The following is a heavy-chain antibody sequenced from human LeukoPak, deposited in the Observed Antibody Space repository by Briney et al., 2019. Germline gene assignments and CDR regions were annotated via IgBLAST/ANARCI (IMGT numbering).Heavy chain of an antibody. Sequence: GGSLRLSCAASGFTFSNYWMTWVRQTPGKGLEWMAIIKQGGSEKYYVDSVKGRFTISRDNAKNSLYLQMNSLSAEDTAVYYCARGRLNYWGQGTLVTVSS. CDR2: IKQGGSEK. J-gene: IGHJ4*02. CDR3: ARGRLNY. CDR1: GFTFSNYW. D-gene: IGHD5-12*01. V-gene: IGHV3-7*01.